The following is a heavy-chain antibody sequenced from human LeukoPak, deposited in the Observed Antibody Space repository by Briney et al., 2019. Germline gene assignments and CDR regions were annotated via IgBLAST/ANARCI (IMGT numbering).Heavy chain of an antibody. V-gene: IGHV4-59*12. CDR1: GGSIGSYY. J-gene: IGHJ6*03. D-gene: IGHD6-19*01. Sequence: SETLSLTCTVSGGSIGSYYWSWIRQPPGKGLEWIGDIYYSGCTNYNPSPKSRVTISVDTSKNQFSLKLSSVTAADTAVYYCARLAGLGYSSGWYGDYYYYMDVWGKGTTVTISS. CDR3: ARLAGLGYSSGWYGDYYYYMDV. CDR2: IYYSGCT.